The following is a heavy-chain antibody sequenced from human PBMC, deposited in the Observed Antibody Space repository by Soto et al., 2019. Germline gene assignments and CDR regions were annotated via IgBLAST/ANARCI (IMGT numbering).Heavy chain of an antibody. CDR3: TLGSWSAETFDI. CDR1: GGTFSTYT. CDR2: IIPMLDIT. D-gene: IGHD6-13*01. V-gene: IGHV1-69*02. Sequence: QVQLVQSGAEVKKPGSSVKVSCKASGGTFSTYTIIWVRQAPGQGLEWMGRIIPMLDITNNAQRFQGRVTITADKSKSTAHLELSSLRSEDTAVYYCTLGSWSAETFDIWGRGTMVTVSS. J-gene: IGHJ3*02.